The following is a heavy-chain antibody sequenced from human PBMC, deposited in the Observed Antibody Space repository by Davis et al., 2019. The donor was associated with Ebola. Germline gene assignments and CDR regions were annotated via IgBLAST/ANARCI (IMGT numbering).Heavy chain of an antibody. Sequence: AASVKVSCKASGYTFTGFYIHWVRQAPGQGLEWMGWISAYNGNTNYAQKLQGRVTMTTDTSTSTAYMELRSLRSDDTAVYYCARDWDGSGSYYNTYYYGMDVWGQGTTVTVSS. CDR3: ARDWDGSGSYYNTYYYGMDV. V-gene: IGHV1-18*04. CDR1: GYTFTGFY. CDR2: ISAYNGNT. J-gene: IGHJ6*02. D-gene: IGHD3-10*01.